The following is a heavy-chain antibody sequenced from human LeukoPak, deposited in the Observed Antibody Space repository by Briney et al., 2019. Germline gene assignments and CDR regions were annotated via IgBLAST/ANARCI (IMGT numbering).Heavy chain of an antibody. J-gene: IGHJ4*02. CDR2: TYYSGSS. CDR1: GGSISGYH. CDR3: ASVLRRITIFGVASYFDY. D-gene: IGHD3-3*01. Sequence: PSETLSLTCDVSGGSISGYHWSWIRQPPGKGLEWLGYTYYSGSSNYNPSLKSRVTMSADTSKNQFSLKLSSVTAADTAVYYCASVLRRITIFGVASYFDYWDQGTLVTVSS. V-gene: IGHV4-59*01.